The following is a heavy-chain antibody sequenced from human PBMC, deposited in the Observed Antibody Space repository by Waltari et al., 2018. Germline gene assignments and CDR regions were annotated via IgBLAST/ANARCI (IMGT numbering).Heavy chain of an antibody. CDR2: INHSGST. Sequence: QVQLQQWGAGLLKPSETLSLTCAVYGGSFSGYYWSWIRQPPGKGLEWIGEINHSGSTNYNPSLKSRVTISVDTSKNQFYLKLSAVTAADTAVYDCARGERYSSSWNYWGQGTLVTVSS. CDR3: ARGERYSSSWNY. J-gene: IGHJ4*02. V-gene: IGHV4-34*01. D-gene: IGHD6-13*01. CDR1: GGSFSGYY.